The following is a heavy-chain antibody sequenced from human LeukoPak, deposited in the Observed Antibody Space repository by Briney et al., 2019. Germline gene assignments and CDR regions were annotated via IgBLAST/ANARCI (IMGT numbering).Heavy chain of an antibody. Sequence: KPSETLSLTCTVSGGSISSYYWSCIRQPPGKGLEWIGYIYYSGSTNYNPSLKSRVTISVDTSKNQFSLKLSSVTAADTAVYYCARSHSLWTSFDYWGQGTLVTVSS. CDR2: IYYSGST. D-gene: IGHD3/OR15-3a*01. J-gene: IGHJ4*02. CDR3: ARSHSLWTSFDY. V-gene: IGHV4-59*01. CDR1: GGSISSYY.